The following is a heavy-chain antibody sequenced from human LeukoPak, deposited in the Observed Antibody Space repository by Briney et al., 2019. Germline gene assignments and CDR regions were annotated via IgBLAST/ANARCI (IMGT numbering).Heavy chain of an antibody. Sequence: GGPLRLSCAASGITFSSYSMSWVRQAPGKGLEWVSSISFSGTTTYYADSVKGRFTVSRDNSKNTLYLQMDGLRAEDTAVYYCARDPTELQLLSYYFDYWGQGTLVAVSS. D-gene: IGHD2-2*01. V-gene: IGHV3-23*01. J-gene: IGHJ4*02. CDR2: ISFSGTTT. CDR1: GITFSSYS. CDR3: ARDPTELQLLSYYFDY.